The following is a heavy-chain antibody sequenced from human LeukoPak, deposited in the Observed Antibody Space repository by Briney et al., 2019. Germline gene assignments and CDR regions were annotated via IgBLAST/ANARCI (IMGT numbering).Heavy chain of an antibody. Sequence: ASVKVSCKASGYTFTSYGISWVRQAPGQGLEWMGWISAYNGNTNYAQKFQGRVTITADESTSTAYMELSSLRSEDTAVYYCASLDVDTAMVTPHKDYYYYYYMDVWGKGTTVTVSS. CDR1: GYTFTSYG. J-gene: IGHJ6*03. CDR3: ASLDVDTAMVTPHKDYYYYYYMDV. CDR2: ISAYNGNT. V-gene: IGHV1-18*01. D-gene: IGHD5-18*01.